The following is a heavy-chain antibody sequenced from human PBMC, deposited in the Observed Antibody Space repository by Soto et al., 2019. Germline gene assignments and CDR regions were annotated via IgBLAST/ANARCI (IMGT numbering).Heavy chain of an antibody. CDR1: GYTFTSYY. CDR3: ARTAEYYYDSSGYYPFDY. J-gene: IGHJ4*02. D-gene: IGHD3-22*01. CDR2: INPSGGST. V-gene: IGHV1-46*01. Sequence: ASVKVSCKASGYTFTSYYMHWVRQAPGQGLEWMGIINPSGGSTSYAQKFQGRVTMTRDTSTSTVYMELSSLRSEDTAVYYCARTAEYYYDSSGYYPFDYWGQGTLVTVSS.